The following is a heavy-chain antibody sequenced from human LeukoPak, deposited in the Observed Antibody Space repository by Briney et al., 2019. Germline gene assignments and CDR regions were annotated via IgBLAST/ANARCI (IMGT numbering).Heavy chain of an antibody. Sequence: SETLSLTCTVSGGSISSGDYYWRWIRQPPGKGLEWIGYIYYSGSTYYNPSLKSRVTISVDTSKNQFSLKLSSVPASDTAVYYCARVLYGGIDYWGQGTLVTVSS. CDR3: ARVLYGGIDY. CDR1: GGSISSGDYY. CDR2: IYYSGST. V-gene: IGHV4-30-4*01. J-gene: IGHJ4*02. D-gene: IGHD4-17*01.